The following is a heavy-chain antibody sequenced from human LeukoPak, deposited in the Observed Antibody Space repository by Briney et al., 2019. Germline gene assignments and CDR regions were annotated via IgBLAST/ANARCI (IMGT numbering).Heavy chain of an antibody. J-gene: IGHJ4*02. D-gene: IGHD4-17*01. V-gene: IGHV3-48*03. CDR2: ISSSGSTI. Sequence: PGGSLRLSCAASGFTFSSYEMNWVRQAPGKGLEWVSYISSSGSTIYYADSVKGRFTISRDNAKNSLYLQMNSLRAEDTAVYYCARVRGMTTVDYWGQGTLVTVSS. CDR3: ARVRGMTTVDY. CDR1: GFTFSSYE.